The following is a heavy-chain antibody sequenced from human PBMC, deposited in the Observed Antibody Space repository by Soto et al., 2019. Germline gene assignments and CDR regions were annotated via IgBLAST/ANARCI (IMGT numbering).Heavy chain of an antibody. Sequence: SLTCTVSGDSISSSYWSWIRQSPGKGLEWIGYIYYSGSANYNPSLKSRVTVSVDTSKNQFSLKLSSVTAADTAVYYCARKTGIRYYFEYWGQGMLVTVSS. CDR1: GDSISSSY. CDR3: ARKTGIRYYFEY. D-gene: IGHD3-10*01. CDR2: IYYSGSA. V-gene: IGHV4-59*12. J-gene: IGHJ4*02.